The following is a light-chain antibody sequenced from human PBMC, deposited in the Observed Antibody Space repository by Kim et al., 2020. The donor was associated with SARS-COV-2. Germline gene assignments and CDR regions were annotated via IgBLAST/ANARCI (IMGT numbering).Light chain of an antibody. Sequence: EIVLTQSPGTLSLSPGERATLSCRASQSVSSTYLVWYQQKPGQAPRLLIYAASTRATGIPDRFSGSGSGTDFTLTISRLEPQDFAVYSCQQYATSPPSFGPGTKVDIK. CDR3: QQYATSPPS. V-gene: IGKV3-20*01. CDR1: QSVSSTY. J-gene: IGKJ1*01. CDR2: AAS.